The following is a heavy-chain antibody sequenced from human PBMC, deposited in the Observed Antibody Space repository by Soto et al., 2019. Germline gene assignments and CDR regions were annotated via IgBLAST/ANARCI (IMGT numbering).Heavy chain of an antibody. CDR3: ARVWGSGSYFDY. V-gene: IGHV4-31*11. Sequence: SETLSLTCAVSGCSISSGGYYWSWIRQHPGKGLEWIGYIYYSGSTYYNPSLKSRVTISVDTSKNQFSLKLSSVTAADTAVYYCARVWGSGSYFDYWGQGTLVTVSS. J-gene: IGHJ4*02. CDR1: GCSISSGGYY. D-gene: IGHD6-19*01. CDR2: IYYSGST.